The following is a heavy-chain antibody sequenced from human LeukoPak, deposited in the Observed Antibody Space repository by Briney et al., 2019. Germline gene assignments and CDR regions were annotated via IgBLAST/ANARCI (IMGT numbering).Heavy chain of an antibody. CDR1: AFTFSSYG. CDR2: IWYDGSNK. J-gene: IGHJ4*02. V-gene: IGHV3-33*08. D-gene: IGHD1-20*01. Sequence: PGGSLRLSCAASAFTFSSYGMHWVRQAPGKGLEWVAVIWYDGSNKYYADSVKGRFTISRDNSKNTLYLQMNSLRAEDTAVYYCARGNHNWVFDYWGQGTLVTVSS. CDR3: ARGNHNWVFDY.